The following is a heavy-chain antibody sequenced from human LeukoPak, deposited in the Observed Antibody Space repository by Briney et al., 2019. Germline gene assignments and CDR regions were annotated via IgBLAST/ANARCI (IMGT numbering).Heavy chain of an antibody. D-gene: IGHD5-18*01. J-gene: IGHJ4*02. Sequence: PGGPLRLSCVASGFSFSTYWINWVRQAPGEGLEWVAHIKHDGSQKYYVDSVKGRFTISRDNAKDSLYLQMNSLRAEDTAVYYCARDAGYGYWVVDYWGQGTLVTVSS. V-gene: IGHV3-7*01. CDR3: ARDAGYGYWVVDY. CDR2: IKHDGSQK. CDR1: GFSFSTYW.